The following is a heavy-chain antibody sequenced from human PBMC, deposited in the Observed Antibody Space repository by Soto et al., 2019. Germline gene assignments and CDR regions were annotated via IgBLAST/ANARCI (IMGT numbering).Heavy chain of an antibody. Sequence: SETLSLTCTVSGGSISSYYWSWIRQPPGKGLEWIGYIYYSGSTNYNPSLKSRVTISVDTSKNQFSLKLSSVTAADTAVYYCARVTSGYRTHFEYWGQGTLVTVSS. V-gene: IGHV4-59*01. J-gene: IGHJ4*02. D-gene: IGHD3-3*01. CDR3: ARVTSGYRTHFEY. CDR1: GGSISSYY. CDR2: IYYSGST.